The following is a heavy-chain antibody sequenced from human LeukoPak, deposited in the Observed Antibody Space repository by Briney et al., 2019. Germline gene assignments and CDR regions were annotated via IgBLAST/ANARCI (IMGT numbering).Heavy chain of an antibody. CDR3: ARDTERSSGWSVVLNYYYYYGMDV. Sequence: GASVKVSCKASGYTFTSYAMHWVRQAPGQRLEWMGWINAGNGNTKYSQKFQGRVTITRDTSASTAYMELSSLRSEDTAVYYCARDTERSSGWSVVLNYYYYYGMDVWGQGTTVTVSS. D-gene: IGHD6-19*01. V-gene: IGHV1-3*01. J-gene: IGHJ6*02. CDR1: GYTFTSYA. CDR2: INAGNGNT.